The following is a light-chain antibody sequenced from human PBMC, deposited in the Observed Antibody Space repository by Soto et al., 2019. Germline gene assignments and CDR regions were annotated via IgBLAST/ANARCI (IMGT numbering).Light chain of an antibody. CDR3: QQYGSSPQT. J-gene: IGKJ1*01. CDR1: HTVISSY. Sequence: DILFTQSPATLSLSPGKRASLSCRATHTVISSYLAWYQQRPGQAPRLLIYGASSRATGIPGRFSGSGSGTDFTLTISRLEPEDFAVYYCQQYGSSPQTFGQGTKVDIK. V-gene: IGKV3-20*01. CDR2: GAS.